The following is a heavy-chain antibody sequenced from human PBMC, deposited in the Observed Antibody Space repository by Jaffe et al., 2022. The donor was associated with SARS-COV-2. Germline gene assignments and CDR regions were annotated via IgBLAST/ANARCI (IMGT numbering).Heavy chain of an antibody. CDR2: ISYDGSNK. V-gene: IGHV3-30-3*01. CDR1: GFTFSSYA. Sequence: QVQLVESGGGVVQPGRSLRLSCAASGFTFSSYAMHWVRQAPGKGLEWVAVISYDGSNKYYADSVKGRFTISRDNSKNTLYLQMNSLRAEDTAVYYCARDSRPATAIRGGLGYWGQGTLVTVSS. J-gene: IGHJ4*02. CDR3: ARDSRPATAIRGGLGY. D-gene: IGHD2-2*02.